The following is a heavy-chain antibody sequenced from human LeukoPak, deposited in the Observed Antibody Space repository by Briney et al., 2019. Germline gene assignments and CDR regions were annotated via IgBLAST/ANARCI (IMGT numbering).Heavy chain of an antibody. CDR2: IKQDGGEI. D-gene: IGHD1-26*01. CDR1: GFMFRSYW. CDR3: ARDKVVGATYFDY. V-gene: IGHV3-7*01. J-gene: IGHJ4*02. Sequence: PGGSLRLSCVASGFMFRSYWMSWVRQAPGKGLEWVANIKQDGGEIYYVDSVKGRFTISRDNAKNSLYLQMNSLRAEDTAVYYCARDKVVGATYFDYWGQGTLVTVSS.